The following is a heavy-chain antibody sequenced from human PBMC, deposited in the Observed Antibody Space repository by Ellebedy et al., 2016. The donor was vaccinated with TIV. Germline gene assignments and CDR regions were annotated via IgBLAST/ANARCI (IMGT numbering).Heavy chain of an antibody. J-gene: IGHJ4*02. D-gene: IGHD1-1*01. CDR2: VHYSGSH. Sequence: MPGGSLRLSCSVSGCSTSSNSYYWGWSSPPPGKGLVYIGCVHYSGSHYYNPSFKSRVTLSADTSKNQFSLNLRTVTVADTAVYYCARTDPPQPNEDWGQGILVSVFS. V-gene: IGHV4-39*01. CDR3: ARTDPPQPNED. CDR1: GCSTSSNSYY.